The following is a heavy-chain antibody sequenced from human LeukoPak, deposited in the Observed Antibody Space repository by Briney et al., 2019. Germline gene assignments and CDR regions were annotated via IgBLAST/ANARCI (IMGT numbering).Heavy chain of an antibody. J-gene: IGHJ4*02. Sequence: SETLSLTCTVSGGSISSRSYYWGWIRQPPGKGLEWIGTIYYSGSTYYNPSLKSRVTISVDTSKNQFSLKLSSVTAADTAVYYCASSYSSGWYVFDYWGQGTLVTVSS. CDR2: IYYSGST. CDR3: ASSYSSGWYVFDY. CDR1: GGSISSRSYY. D-gene: IGHD6-19*01. V-gene: IGHV4-39*01.